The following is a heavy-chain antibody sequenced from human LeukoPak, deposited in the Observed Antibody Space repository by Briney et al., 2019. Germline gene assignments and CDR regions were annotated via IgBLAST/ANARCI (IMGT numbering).Heavy chain of an antibody. CDR1: GYTFTGYY. CDR3: ALIKHYDFWSGTDAFDI. Sequence: ASVKVSCKASGYTFTGYYMHWVRQAPGQGLEWMGWINPNSGGTNYAQKFQGRVTMTRDTSISTAYMELSRLRSDDTAVYYCALIKHYDFWSGTDAFDIWGQGTMVTVSS. V-gene: IGHV1-2*02. CDR2: INPNSGGT. J-gene: IGHJ3*02. D-gene: IGHD3-3*01.